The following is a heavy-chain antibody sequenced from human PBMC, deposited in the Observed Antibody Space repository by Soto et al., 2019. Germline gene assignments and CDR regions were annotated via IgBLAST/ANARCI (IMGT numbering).Heavy chain of an antibody. CDR1: GGTFSSYA. V-gene: IGHV1-69*01. J-gene: IGHJ6*02. D-gene: IGHD2-2*01. Sequence: QVQLVQSGAEVKKPGSSVKVSCKASGGTFSSYAISWVRQAPGQGLEWRGGIIPIFGTANYAQKFQGRVTITADESTSTAYMELSSLRSEDTAVYYCARAGVPAAMSPTPHYGMDVWGQGTTVTVSS. CDR2: IIPIFGTA. CDR3: ARAGVPAAMSPTPHYGMDV.